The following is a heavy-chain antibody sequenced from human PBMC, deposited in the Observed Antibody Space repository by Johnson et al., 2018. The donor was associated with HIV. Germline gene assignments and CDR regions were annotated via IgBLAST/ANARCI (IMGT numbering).Heavy chain of an antibody. CDR2: VSSGGTS. V-gene: IGHV3-66*02. J-gene: IGHJ3*02. Sequence: MLLVESGGGLVQPGGSLRLSCAASGFTISGFYMSWVRQAPGKVPEWLSVVSSGGTSYYADSVKGRFTISRDTSKNTLHLQMNSLRADDTAVYYCARDLKGWGLPEDAFDIWGRGTMVTVSS. CDR3: ARDLKGWGLPEDAFDI. CDR1: GFTISGFY. D-gene: IGHD2-21*01.